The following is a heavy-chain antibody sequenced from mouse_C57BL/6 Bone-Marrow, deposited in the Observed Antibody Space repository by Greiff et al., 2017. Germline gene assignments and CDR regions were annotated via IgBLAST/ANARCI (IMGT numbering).Heavy chain of an antibody. CDR2: ISSGSSTI. CDR3: ARLWGLAY. J-gene: IGHJ3*01. CDR1: GFTFSDYG. V-gene: IGHV5-17*01. Sequence: EVQGVESGGGLVKPGGSLKLSCAASGFTFSDYGMHWVRQAPEKGLEWVAYISSGSSTIYYADTVKGRFTISRDNAKNTLFLQMTSLRSEDTAMYYCARLWGLAYWGQGTLVTVSA.